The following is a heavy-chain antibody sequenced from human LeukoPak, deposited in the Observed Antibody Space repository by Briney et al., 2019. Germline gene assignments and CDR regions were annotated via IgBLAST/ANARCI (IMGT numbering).Heavy chain of an antibody. J-gene: IGHJ6*03. CDR2: INSNGSST. D-gene: IGHD3-22*01. CDR1: GFTFSSYW. CDR3: ARDRLSSYYDGSCYMDV. V-gene: IGHV3-74*01. Sequence: GGSLRLSCAASGFTFSSYWMSWVRQAPGKGLEWISRINSNGSSTNYADSVKGRFTISRDDAENTLYLQMNRLRAEDTAVDYCARDRLSSYYDGSCYMDVWGKGATVTVSS.